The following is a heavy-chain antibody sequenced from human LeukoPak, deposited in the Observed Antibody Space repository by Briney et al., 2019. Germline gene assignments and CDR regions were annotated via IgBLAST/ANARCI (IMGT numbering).Heavy chain of an antibody. J-gene: IGHJ6*02. V-gene: IGHV4-30-2*01. Sequence: SETLSLTCAVSGGSISSGGYSWSWIRQPPGKGLEWIGYIYHSGSTYYNPSLKSRVTISVDRSKNQFSLKLSSVTAADTAVYYCARSGYSYGYLHGMDVWGQGTTVTVSS. CDR1: GGSISSGGYS. D-gene: IGHD5-18*01. CDR3: ARSGYSYGYLHGMDV. CDR2: IYHSGST.